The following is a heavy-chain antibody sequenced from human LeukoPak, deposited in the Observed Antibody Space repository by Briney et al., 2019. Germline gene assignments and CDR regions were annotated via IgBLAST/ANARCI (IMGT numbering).Heavy chain of an antibody. CDR1: GFTFSSYW. J-gene: IGHJ4*02. CDR3: VRGGGYYEDFDY. Sequence: GGSLRPFCAASGFTFSSYWMSWVRQAPGKGLEWVANIKKDGSEKYYVDSVKGRFTISRDNAKNSLYLQMNSLRAEDTAVYYCVRGGGYYEDFDYWGQGTLVTVSS. D-gene: IGHD3-22*01. CDR2: IKKDGSEK. V-gene: IGHV3-7*01.